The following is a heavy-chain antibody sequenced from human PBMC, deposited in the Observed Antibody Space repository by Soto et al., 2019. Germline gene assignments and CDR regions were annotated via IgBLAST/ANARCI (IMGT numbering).Heavy chain of an antibody. J-gene: IGHJ6*02. CDR2: IDPGDSDT. CDR3: ASRVGSSPLYYYCVDV. Sequence: RGESLKISCKGSGYRFTSYWISWVRQMPGKGLEWMGIIDPGDSDTRYSPSFQGQVTISVDKSISTAYLQWSSLKASDTAMYYCASRVGSSPLYYYCVDVWGQGTTVAVSS. D-gene: IGHD3-16*01. CDR1: GYRFTSYW. V-gene: IGHV5-51*01.